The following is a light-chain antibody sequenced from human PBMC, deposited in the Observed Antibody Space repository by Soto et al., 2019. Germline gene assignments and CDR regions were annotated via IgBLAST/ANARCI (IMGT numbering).Light chain of an antibody. J-gene: IGKJ5*01. CDR2: DAS. CDR3: QQRSKWPCT. CDR1: QSVSIY. V-gene: IGKV3-11*01. Sequence: EIVLTQSPATLSLSPGERATLSCRASQSVSIYLAWYQQKPGQAPRLLIYDASNRATGIPARFSGSGSGTDLTLTISSLEPEDFAVYYCQQRSKWPCTFGQGTRLEIK.